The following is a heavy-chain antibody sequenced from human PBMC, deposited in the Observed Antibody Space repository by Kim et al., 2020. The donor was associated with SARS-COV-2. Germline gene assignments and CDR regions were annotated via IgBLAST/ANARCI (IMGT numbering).Heavy chain of an antibody. CDR2: INHSGST. Sequence: SETLSLTCAVYGGSFSGYYWSWIRQPPGKGLEWIGEINHSGSTNYNPSLKSRVTISVDTSKNQFSLKLSSVTAADTAVYYCARGRRYSGYVVAFDIWGQG. V-gene: IGHV4-34*01. J-gene: IGHJ3*02. D-gene: IGHD5-12*01. CDR1: GGSFSGYY. CDR3: ARGRRYSGYVVAFDI.